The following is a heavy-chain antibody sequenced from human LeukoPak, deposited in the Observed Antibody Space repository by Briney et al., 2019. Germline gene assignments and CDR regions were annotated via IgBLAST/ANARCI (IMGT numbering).Heavy chain of an antibody. Sequence: PGGSLRLSCAASGFTFSSYAMSWVRQAPGKGLEWVSAISRSGGDTYYADSVKGRFTISKDNAKNSLYLQMNSLRAEDTAVYYCARDYGAAPTYRYFQHWGQGTLVTVSS. CDR3: ARDYGAAPTYRYFQH. V-gene: IGHV3-23*01. D-gene: IGHD4/OR15-4a*01. CDR1: GFTFSSYA. CDR2: ISRSGGDT. J-gene: IGHJ1*01.